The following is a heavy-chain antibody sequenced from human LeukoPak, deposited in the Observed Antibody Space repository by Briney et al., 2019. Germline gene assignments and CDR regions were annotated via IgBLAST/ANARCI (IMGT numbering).Heavy chain of an antibody. CDR1: GGSISSSNW. V-gene: IGHV4-4*02. D-gene: IGHD3-10*01. CDR3: ARDHPFYYGSGISWFDP. Sequence: SETLSLTCAVSGGSISSSNWWGWVRQPPGKGLEWIGEIYYSGRTKYNSSLKSRVSISVDTSKNQFSLKLSSVTAADTAVYFCARDHPFYYGSGISWFDPWGQGTLVTVSS. CDR2: IYYSGRT. J-gene: IGHJ5*02.